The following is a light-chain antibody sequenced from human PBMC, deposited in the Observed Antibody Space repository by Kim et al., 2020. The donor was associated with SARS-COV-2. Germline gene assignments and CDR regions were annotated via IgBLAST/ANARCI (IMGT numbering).Light chain of an antibody. CDR2: DDS. J-gene: IGKJ1*01. Sequence: ASYRDRATINWRASESISSWLAWYQQKPGKAPNLLIYDDSSLERGVPSRFSGSGSGTEFTLTISSLQPDDFATYYCQQYHNYPRTFGQGTKVEIK. V-gene: IGKV1-5*01. CDR1: ESISSW. CDR3: QQYHNYPRT.